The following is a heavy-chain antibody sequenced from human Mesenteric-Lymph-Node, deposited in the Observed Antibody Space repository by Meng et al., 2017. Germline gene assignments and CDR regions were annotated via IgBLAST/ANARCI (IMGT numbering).Heavy chain of an antibody. V-gene: IGHV3-21*01. CDR2: ISSSSSYI. D-gene: IGHD3-22*01. J-gene: IGHJ4*02. Sequence: GESLKISCAASGFTFSSYSMNWVRQAPGKGLEWVSSISSSSSYIYYADSVKGRFTISRDNAKNSLYLQMNSLRAEDTAVYYCARDGGPTYYYDSSGYYSKYYFDYWGQGTLVTVSS. CDR3: ARDGGPTYYYDSSGYYSKYYFDY. CDR1: GFTFSSYS.